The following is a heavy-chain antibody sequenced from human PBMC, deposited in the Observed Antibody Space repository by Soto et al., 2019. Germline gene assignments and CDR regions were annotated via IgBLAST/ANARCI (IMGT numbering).Heavy chain of an antibody. CDR3: ARWSYIDY. J-gene: IGHJ4*02. D-gene: IGHD3-10*01. CDR1: GFSFGSYA. CDR2: ISGSDGKT. Sequence: HPGGSLRLSCAASGFSFGSYALSWVRQAPGKGLEWVSTISGSDGKTFYADSVKGRFSISRDTSQSTLYLQMNSLRADETAMYFRARWSYIDYWCQGTLVTVSS. V-gene: IGHV3-23*01.